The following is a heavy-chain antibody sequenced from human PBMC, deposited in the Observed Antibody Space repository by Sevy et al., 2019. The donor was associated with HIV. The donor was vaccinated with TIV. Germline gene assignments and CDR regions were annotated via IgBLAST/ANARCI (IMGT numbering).Heavy chain of an antibody. Sequence: GGSLRLSCAASGFTFSNAWMSWVRQAPGKGLEWVGRIKSKTDGGTTDYAAPVKGRFTISRDDSKNTLYLQMNSLKTEDTAVYYCTTRGYYDSSGYYYPFDIWGQWTMVTVSS. CDR2: IKSKTDGGTT. CDR1: GFTFSNAW. CDR3: TTRGYYDSSGYYYPFDI. J-gene: IGHJ3*02. D-gene: IGHD3-22*01. V-gene: IGHV3-15*01.